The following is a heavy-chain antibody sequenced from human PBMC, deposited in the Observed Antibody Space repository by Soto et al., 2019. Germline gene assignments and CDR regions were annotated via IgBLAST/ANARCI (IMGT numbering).Heavy chain of an antibody. D-gene: IGHD4-17*01. CDR2: IYYSGST. CDR3: VRERGGPTVTTVLSDYYYGMDV. CDR1: GGSISSGDYY. Sequence: PSETLSLTCTVSGGSISSGDYYWSWIRQPPGKGLEWIGYIYYSGSTYYNPSLKSRVTISVDTSKNQFSLKLSSVTAADTAVYYCVRERGGPTVTTVLSDYYYGMDVWGQGTTVTVSS. J-gene: IGHJ6*02. V-gene: IGHV4-30-4*01.